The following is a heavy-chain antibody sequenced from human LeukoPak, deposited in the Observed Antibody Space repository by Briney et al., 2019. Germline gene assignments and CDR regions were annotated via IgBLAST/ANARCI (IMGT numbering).Heavy chain of an antibody. Sequence: PGGSLRLSCAASGFSFIGDYIHWVRQAPGKGLEYVSAISGNGVTTHYTNSVKGRFTISRDNPKNTVYLQMGSLTTEDTAVYYCERDTNREQDIWGQGTTVTVSS. J-gene: IGHJ6*02. V-gene: IGHV3-64*01. CDR2: ISGNGVTT. D-gene: IGHD3-3*01. CDR1: GFSFIGDY. CDR3: ERDTNREQDI.